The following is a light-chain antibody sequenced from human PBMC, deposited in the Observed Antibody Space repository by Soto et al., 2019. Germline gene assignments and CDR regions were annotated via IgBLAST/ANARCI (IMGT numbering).Light chain of an antibody. CDR2: KAS. J-gene: IGKJ1*01. CDR3: QQYNSYST. V-gene: IGKV1-5*03. CDR1: QTISSW. Sequence: DIQMTQSPSTLSGSVGDRFTITCRASQTISSWLAWYQQKPGKAPKLLIYKASSLESGVPSRFSGSGSGTEFTLTISSLQPDDFATYYCQQYNSYSTFGQGTKVDI.